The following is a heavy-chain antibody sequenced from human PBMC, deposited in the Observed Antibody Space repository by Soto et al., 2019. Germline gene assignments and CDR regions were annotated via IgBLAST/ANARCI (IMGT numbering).Heavy chain of an antibody. CDR2: IYHSGSA. CDR1: GQYIKSNFW. D-gene: IGHD6-13*01. J-gene: IGHJ4*02. V-gene: IGHV4-4*02. CDR3: TRHEGGAAADRPLDD. Sequence: SETLSLTCLVSGQYIKSNFWWAWVRQSPGKDLEWIGEIYHSGSAIYTPSLKNRVTMSVDTSTNQFSLKLNSVTAADTAVYYCTRHEGGAAADRPLDDWGQGTLVT.